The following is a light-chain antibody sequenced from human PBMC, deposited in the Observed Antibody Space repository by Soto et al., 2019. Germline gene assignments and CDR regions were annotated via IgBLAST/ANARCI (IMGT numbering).Light chain of an antibody. V-gene: IGKV3-20*01. CDR1: QSVSSSY. J-gene: IGKJ4*01. Sequence: EIVLTQSPGTLSLSPGERVTLSCRASQSVSSSYLAWYQQKPGQPPRLLIYGASSRATGIPDRFSGGGSGTDFTLTISRLEPEDFAVYFCQQYGNSPLTFGGGT. CDR3: QQYGNSPLT. CDR2: GAS.